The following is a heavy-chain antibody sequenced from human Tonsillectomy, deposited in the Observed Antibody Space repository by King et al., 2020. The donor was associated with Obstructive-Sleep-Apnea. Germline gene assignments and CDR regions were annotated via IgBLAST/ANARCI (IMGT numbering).Heavy chain of an antibody. CDR1: GFTFSSYA. J-gene: IGHJ4*02. D-gene: IGHD3-22*01. Sequence: VQLVESGGGLVQPGGSLRLSCAASGFTFSSYALSWVRQAPGKGLEWVSGISGSGGTTYYADSVKGRFAISRDNSKNTLYLQMNSLRAEDTAVYYCARRGYDSSGYYPYYFDYWGQGTLVTVSS. CDR3: ARRGYDSSGYYPYYFDY. CDR2: ISGSGGTT. V-gene: IGHV3-23*04.